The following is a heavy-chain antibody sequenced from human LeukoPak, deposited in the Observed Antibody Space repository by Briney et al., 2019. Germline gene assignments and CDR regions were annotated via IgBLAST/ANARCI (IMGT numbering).Heavy chain of an antibody. CDR2: ISWNSGSI. V-gene: IGHV3-9*01. J-gene: IGHJ4*02. Sequence: GGSLRLSCAASGFTFDDYAMHWARQAPGKGLEWVSGISWNSGSIGYADSVKGRFTISRDNAKNSLYLQMNSLRAEDTALYYCAKDIRFGCSTTSCHKGFDYWGQGTLVTVSS. CDR3: AKDIRFGCSTTSCHKGFDY. D-gene: IGHD2-2*02. CDR1: GFTFDDYA.